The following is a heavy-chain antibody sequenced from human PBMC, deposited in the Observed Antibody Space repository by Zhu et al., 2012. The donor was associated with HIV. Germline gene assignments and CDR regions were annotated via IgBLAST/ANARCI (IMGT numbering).Heavy chain of an antibody. D-gene: IGHD3-9*01. CDR3: ARIREDILTGYYYYTMDV. CDR1: GYSISSSNW. CDR2: MSYSGST. V-gene: IGHV4-28*01. Sequence: QVQLQESGPGLVKPSDTLSLTCAVSGYSISSSNWWGWIRQPPGKGLEWIAYMSYSGSTYYNVSLKSRVTMSVDTSKNQFSLKLRSVTAVDTAVYYCARIREDILTGYYYYTMDVWGKGPRSPSPQ. J-gene: IGHJ6*04.